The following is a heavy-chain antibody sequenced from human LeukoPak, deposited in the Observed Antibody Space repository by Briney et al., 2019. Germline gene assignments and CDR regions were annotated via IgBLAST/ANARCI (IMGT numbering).Heavy chain of an antibody. CDR2: IYYSRST. V-gene: IGHV4-39*01. Sequence: PSETLSLTCTVSGDSISNNNYYWGWIRQPPGKGLEWIGSIYYSRSTYDNPSLKSRVTMSVDTSKNQFSLKLRFVTAADTAVYYCARHVLYDSSGHYYYGMDVWGQGTTVTVSS. D-gene: IGHD3-22*01. CDR3: ARHVLYDSSGHYYYGMDV. J-gene: IGHJ6*02. CDR1: GDSISNNNYY.